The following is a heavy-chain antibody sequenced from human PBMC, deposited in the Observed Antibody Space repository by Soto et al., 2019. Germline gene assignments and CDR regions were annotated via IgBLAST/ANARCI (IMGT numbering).Heavy chain of an antibody. J-gene: IGHJ4*02. V-gene: IGHV3-43*01. CDR2: ISWDGGNT. Sequence: EVQLVESGGVVVQPGGSLRLSCAASGFTFDDYTMHWVRQAPGKGLEWVSLISWDGGNTYYADSVKGRFTISRDNSKISLYLQMNSLRTEDTAFYYCVKDVNRGFDYWGQGTLVTVSS. D-gene: IGHD7-27*01. CDR3: VKDVNRGFDY. CDR1: GFTFDDYT.